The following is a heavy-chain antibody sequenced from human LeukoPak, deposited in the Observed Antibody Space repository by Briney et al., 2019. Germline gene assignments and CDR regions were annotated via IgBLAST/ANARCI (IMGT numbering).Heavy chain of an antibody. V-gene: IGHV4-38-2*02. CDR2: IYYNGYT. J-gene: IGHJ4*02. CDR3: VRDRHWTNDWVFDY. D-gene: IGHD1/OR15-1a*01. Sequence: SETLSLTCSVSGYSISSGFYWGWIRQPPGKGLEWIGYIYYNGYTDYNPSLKSRVTISLHTSKNQFSLKLSSVNAADTAVYYCVRDRHWTNDWVFDYWGQGTLVTVSS. CDR1: GYSISSGFY.